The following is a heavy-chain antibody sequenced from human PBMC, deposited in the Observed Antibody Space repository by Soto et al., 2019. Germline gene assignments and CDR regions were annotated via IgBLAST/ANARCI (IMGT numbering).Heavy chain of an antibody. V-gene: IGHV3-7*01. CDR3: ARDSGVGSGASVNHALEA. CDR2: IKLDASEK. CDR1: GFSFCYYW. J-gene: IGHJ5*01. Sequence: GRSLRLSCSASGFSFCYYWMSWVRQAPRKGLEWLATIKLDASEKKYVDSVKGRFTLSRDNATNTLYLQMDSLRVEDTAVYYCARDSGVGSGASVNHALEAWGRGTLVT. D-gene: IGHD3-10*01.